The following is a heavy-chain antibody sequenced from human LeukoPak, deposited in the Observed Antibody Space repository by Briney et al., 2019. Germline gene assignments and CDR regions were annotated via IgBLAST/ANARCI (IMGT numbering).Heavy chain of an antibody. CDR2: INWNGGRT. J-gene: IGHJ4*02. D-gene: IGHD3-22*01. CDR3: ARAPHYYDSSGYYPFRFVGY. CDR1: GFTFADYG. V-gene: IGHV3-20*03. Sequence: GGSLRPSSAASGFTFADYGMSWGRPAPREGLGWVSGINWNGGRTGSADSVKGRSTISRDNAKNSLYLQMNSLRAEDTAVYYCARAPHYYDSSGYYPFRFVGYLGQGTLVTVSS.